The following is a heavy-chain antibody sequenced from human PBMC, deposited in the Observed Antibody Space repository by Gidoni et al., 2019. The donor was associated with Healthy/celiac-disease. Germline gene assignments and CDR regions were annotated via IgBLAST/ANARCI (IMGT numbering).Heavy chain of an antibody. Sequence: VQLVQSGAEVKKPGSSLTVSCKASGGTFSRYAISWVRQAPGQGREWMGGIIPIFGTANYEQKFQGRVTITADESTSTAYMELSSLKSEDTAVYYCARTSRGWYDYYYYMDVWGKGTTVTVSS. J-gene: IGHJ6*03. V-gene: IGHV1-69*01. CDR2: IIPIFGTA. CDR3: ARTSRGWYDYYYYMDV. D-gene: IGHD6-19*01. CDR1: GGTFSRYA.